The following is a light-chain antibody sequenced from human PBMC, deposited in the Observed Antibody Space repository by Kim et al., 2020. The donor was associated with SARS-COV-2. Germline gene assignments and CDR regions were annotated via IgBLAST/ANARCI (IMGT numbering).Light chain of an antibody. J-gene: IGLJ3*02. CDR3: SSYTSSSPWV. Sequence: QSALTQPASVSGSPGQSITISCTGTSSDVGGYNYVSWYQQHPGKAPKLMIYDVSNRPSGVSNRFSGSKSGNTASLTISGLQAEDVADYYCSSYTSSSPWVFGGGTQLTVL. CDR2: DVS. V-gene: IGLV2-14*03. CDR1: SSDVGGYNY.